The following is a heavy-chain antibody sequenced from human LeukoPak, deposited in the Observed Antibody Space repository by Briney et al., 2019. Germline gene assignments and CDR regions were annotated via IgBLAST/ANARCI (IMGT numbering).Heavy chain of an antibody. J-gene: IGHJ6*02. D-gene: IGHD2-2*01. V-gene: IGHV3-21*01. CDR2: ISSSSSYI. CDR1: GFTFSSYA. CDR3: ARVTLNCSSTSCYRGYYGMDV. Sequence: GGSLRLSCAASGFTFSSYAMHWVRQAPGKGLEWVSSISSSSSYIYYADSVKGRFTLSRDNAKNSLYLQMNSLRAEDTAVYYCARVTLNCSSTSCYRGYYGMDVWGQGTTVTVSS.